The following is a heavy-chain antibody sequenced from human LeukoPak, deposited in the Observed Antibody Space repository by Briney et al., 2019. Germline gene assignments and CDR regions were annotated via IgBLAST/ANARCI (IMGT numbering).Heavy chain of an antibody. D-gene: IGHD3-22*01. CDR1: GGSISSGGYY. CDR3: AREGSIGYPGAKYWYFDL. J-gene: IGHJ2*01. CDR2: IYYSGGT. Sequence: PSETLSLTCTVSGGSISSGGYYWSWIRQHPGKGLEWIGYIYYSGGTYYNPSLKSRVTISVDTSKNQFSLKLSSVTAADTAVYYCAREGSIGYPGAKYWYFDLWGRGTLVTVSS. V-gene: IGHV4-31*03.